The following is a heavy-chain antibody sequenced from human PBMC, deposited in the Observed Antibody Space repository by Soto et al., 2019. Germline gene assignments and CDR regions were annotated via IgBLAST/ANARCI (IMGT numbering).Heavy chain of an antibody. Sequence: EVQLVESGGGLVQPGGSLTLSCAASEFAFSSYWMTWVRQAPGKGLEWVANIRKDGSQRSYLDSVRGRFTISRDNSKKSLYLQMNSLRAEDTALYFCARDVSPGSSGLYFDAFDIWGQGTRVTVSS. V-gene: IGHV3-7*05. D-gene: IGHD6-25*01. CDR3: ARDVSPGSSGLYFDAFDI. CDR1: EFAFSSYW. J-gene: IGHJ3*02. CDR2: IRKDGSQR.